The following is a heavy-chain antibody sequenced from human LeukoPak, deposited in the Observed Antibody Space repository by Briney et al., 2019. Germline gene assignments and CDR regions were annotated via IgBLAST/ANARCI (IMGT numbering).Heavy chain of an antibody. CDR3: ARGFIAVAGIYYSDY. CDR2: INPNSGGK. V-gene: IGHV1-2*06. Sequence: HGASVKVSCKASGYTFTGYYMHWVRQAPGQGLEWMGRINPNSGGKNYAQKFQGRVTMTRDTSISTAYMELSRLRSDDTAVYYCARGFIAVAGIYYSDYWGQGTLVTVSS. J-gene: IGHJ4*02. CDR1: GYTFTGYY. D-gene: IGHD6-19*01.